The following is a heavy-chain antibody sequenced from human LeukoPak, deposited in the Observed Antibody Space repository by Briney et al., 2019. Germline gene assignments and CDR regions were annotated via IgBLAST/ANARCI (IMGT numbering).Heavy chain of an antibody. CDR3: AKDLGTYYYGSGFDY. V-gene: IGHV3-30*18. CDR2: ISYDGSNE. D-gene: IGHD3-10*01. J-gene: IGHJ4*02. CDR1: GFTFSNTW. Sequence: GGSLRLSCAASGFTFSNTWMIWVRQDPGKGLEWVAVISYDGSNEYYADSVKGRFTISRDNSKNTLYLQMNSLRAEDTAVYYCAKDLGTYYYGSGFDYWGQGTLVTVSS.